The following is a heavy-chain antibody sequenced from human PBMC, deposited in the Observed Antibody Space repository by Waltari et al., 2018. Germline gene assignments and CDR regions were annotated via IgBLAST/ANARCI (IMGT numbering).Heavy chain of an antibody. J-gene: IGHJ1*01. D-gene: IGHD1-26*01. CDR2: INPNSGGT. CDR3: ARTSPGIVGATFQH. Sequence: QVQLVQSGAEVKKPGASVKVSCKASGYTFTGYYMHWVRQAPGQGLEWMGRINPNSGGTNYAQKFQGRVTMNRDTAISTAYMELSRLRSDDTAVYYCARTSPGIVGATFQHWGQGTLVTVSS. V-gene: IGHV1-2*02. CDR1: GYTFTGYY.